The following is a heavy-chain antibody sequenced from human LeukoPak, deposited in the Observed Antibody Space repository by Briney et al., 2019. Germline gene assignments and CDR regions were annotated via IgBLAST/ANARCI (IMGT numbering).Heavy chain of an antibody. V-gene: IGHV1-69*13. J-gene: IGHJ4*02. CDR1: GGTFSSYA. Sequence: GASVKVSCKASGGTFSSYAISWVRQAPGQGLEWMGGIIPIFGTANYAQKFQGRVTITADESTSTAYMELSSLRSEDTAVYYCATETPQVGATPYFDYWGQGTLVTVSS. CDR2: IIPIFGTA. CDR3: ATETPQVGATPYFDY. D-gene: IGHD1-26*01.